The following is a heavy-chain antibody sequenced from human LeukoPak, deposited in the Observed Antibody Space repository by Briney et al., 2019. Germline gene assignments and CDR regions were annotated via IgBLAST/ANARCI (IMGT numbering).Heavy chain of an antibody. Sequence: ASVKVSCKASGYTFTGYYMHWVRQAPGQGLEWMGIINPSGGSTSYAQKFQGRVTMTRDMSTSTVYMELSSLRSEDTAVYYCARVASSVGNSLSYMDVWGKGTTVTV. CDR2: INPSGGST. V-gene: IGHV1-46*01. J-gene: IGHJ6*03. CDR1: GYTFTGYY. CDR3: ARVASSVGNSLSYMDV. D-gene: IGHD2-21*01.